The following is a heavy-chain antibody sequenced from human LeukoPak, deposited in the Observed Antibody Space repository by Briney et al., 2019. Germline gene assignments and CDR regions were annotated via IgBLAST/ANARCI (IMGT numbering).Heavy chain of an antibody. V-gene: IGHV4-4*07. CDR1: GGSISSYY. D-gene: IGHD2-2*01. CDR3: ARVCSSTSCYDDAFDI. Sequence: SETLSLTCTVSGGSISSYYWSWLRQPAGKGPEWIGRIYTSGSTNYNPSLKSRVTMSVDTSKNQFSLKLSSVTAADTAVYYCARVCSSTSCYDDAFDIWGQGTMVTVSS. CDR2: IYTSGST. J-gene: IGHJ3*02.